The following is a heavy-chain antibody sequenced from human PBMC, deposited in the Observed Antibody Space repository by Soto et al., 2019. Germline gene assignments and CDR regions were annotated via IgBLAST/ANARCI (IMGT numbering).Heavy chain of an antibody. V-gene: IGHV3-64D*06. CDR1: GFTFSTYA. J-gene: IGHJ4*02. CDR2: ISGNGGRT. D-gene: IGHD5-12*01. CDR3: VKDLGGYSGYGYLFYFDY. Sequence: GGSLRLSCSASGFTFSTYAMHWVRQAPGKGLEYVSGISGNGGRTNYADSVKGRLTISRDNSKNTLYLQMSSLRAEDTAVYYCVKDLGGYSGYGYLFYFDYWGQGTPVTVSS.